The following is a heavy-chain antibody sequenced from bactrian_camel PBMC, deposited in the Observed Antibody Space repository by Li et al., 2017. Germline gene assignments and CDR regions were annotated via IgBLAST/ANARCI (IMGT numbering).Heavy chain of an antibody. J-gene: IGHJ6*01. D-gene: IGHD1*01. Sequence: VQLVESGGGLVQPGGSLRLSCAASGFTFSNYAMSWVRQAPGKGLEWVSCIDSGGGTTYYADSVKGRFTISRDNAKKTLYLQMNSLKPEDTAIYYCAADFDLVAVVAGARSENPASWSDFGYWGSGTQVTVS. CDR2: IDSGGGTT. CDR3: AADFDLVAVVAGARSENPASWSDFGY. CDR1: GFTFSNYA. V-gene: IGHV3S40*01.